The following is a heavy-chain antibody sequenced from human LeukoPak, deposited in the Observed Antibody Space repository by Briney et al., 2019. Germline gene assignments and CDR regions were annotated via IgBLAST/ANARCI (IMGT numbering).Heavy chain of an antibody. D-gene: IGHD1-14*01. J-gene: IGHJ4*02. Sequence: GASVKVSCKASGYTFTGYYMHWVRQATGQGLEWMGWINPKSGNTGYAQKFQGRVTITRSTSISTAYMELSSLRSEDTAVYYCARVAGPIDYWGQGTLVTVSS. CDR2: INPKSGNT. CDR3: ARVAGPIDY. CDR1: GYTFTGYY. V-gene: IGHV1-8*03.